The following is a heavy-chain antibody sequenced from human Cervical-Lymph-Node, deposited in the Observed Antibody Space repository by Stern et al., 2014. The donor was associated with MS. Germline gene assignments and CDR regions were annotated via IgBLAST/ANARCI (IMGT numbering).Heavy chain of an antibody. CDR3: ARERPIYGGNYYTRAFDY. V-gene: IGHV1-18*01. CDR2: ISAYNGNT. Sequence: VQLVESGAEVKKPGASVKVSCKTSGYTLTSYGISWVRQAPGQGLEWMGWISAYNGNTNDAQKLQGRVTMTTDTSTSTAYMELRSLRSDDTAVYYCARERPIYGGNYYTRAFDYWGQGTLVTVSS. CDR1: GYTLTSYG. D-gene: IGHD1-26*01. J-gene: IGHJ4*02.